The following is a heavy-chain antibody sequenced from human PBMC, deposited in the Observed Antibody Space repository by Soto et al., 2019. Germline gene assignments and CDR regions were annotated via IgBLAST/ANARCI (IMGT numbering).Heavy chain of an antibody. CDR1: GDSVSSNSAA. V-gene: IGHV6-1*01. CDR2: TYYRSKWYN. D-gene: IGHD3-22*01. Sequence: PSPTLSLTCVISGDSVSSNSAAWNWIRQSPSRGLEWLGRTYYRSKWYNDYAVSVKSRITINPDTSKNQFSLQLNSVTPEDTAVYYFARVRGAAAGTYYYGSSGSSYYYGMDVWGQGTTVTVSS. CDR3: ARVRGAAAGTYYYGSSGSSYYYGMDV. J-gene: IGHJ6*02.